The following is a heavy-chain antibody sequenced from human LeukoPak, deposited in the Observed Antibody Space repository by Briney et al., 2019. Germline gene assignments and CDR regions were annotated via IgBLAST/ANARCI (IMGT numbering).Heavy chain of an antibody. D-gene: IGHD3-10*01. CDR3: ARDLSAYGSGNDAFDI. Sequence: WASVKVSCKASGYTFTSYGISWVRQAPGQGLEWMGWISAYNGNTNYAQKLQGRVTMTTDTSTSTAYMELKSLRSDDTAVYYCARDLSAYGSGNDAFDIWGQGTMVTVSS. CDR2: ISAYNGNT. J-gene: IGHJ3*02. CDR1: GYTFTSYG. V-gene: IGHV1-18*01.